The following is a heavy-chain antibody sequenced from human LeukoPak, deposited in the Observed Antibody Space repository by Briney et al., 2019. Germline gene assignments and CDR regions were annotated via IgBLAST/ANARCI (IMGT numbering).Heavy chain of an antibody. CDR3: AKDLPYYYDSSGSGDAFDI. Sequence: PGGSLRLSCAASGFIFSNYGMNSVRQAPGKGLDWVSSISGSGSSTYYAESVKGRVTISRDNSQNTLYLQMNSLRAENTAIYYCAKDLPYYYDSSGSGDAFDIWGRGTMVTVST. CDR1: GFIFSNYG. D-gene: IGHD3-22*01. CDR2: ISGSGSST. V-gene: IGHV3-23*01. J-gene: IGHJ3*02.